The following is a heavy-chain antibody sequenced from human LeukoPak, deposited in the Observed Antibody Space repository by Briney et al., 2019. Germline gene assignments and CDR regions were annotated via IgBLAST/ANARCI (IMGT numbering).Heavy chain of an antibody. CDR3: ARSGLLWFGESPFDY. J-gene: IGHJ4*02. V-gene: IGHV4-59*01. CDR1: GGSISSYD. Sequence: SETLSLTCTVSGGSISSYDWSWIRQPPGKGLEWIGYIYYSGSTNYNPSLKSRATISVDTSKNQFSLKLSSVTAADTAVYYCARSGLLWFGESPFDYWGQGTLVTVSS. CDR2: IYYSGST. D-gene: IGHD3-10*01.